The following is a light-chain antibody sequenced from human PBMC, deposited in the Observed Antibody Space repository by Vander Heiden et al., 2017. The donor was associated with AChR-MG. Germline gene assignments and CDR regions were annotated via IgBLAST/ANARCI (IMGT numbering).Light chain of an antibody. CDR2: GAS. V-gene: IGKV3-20*01. CDR1: QSLTSAS. CDR3: QQDGISPYT. J-gene: IGKJ2*01. Sequence: EILLTQSPGTLSLSPGERATLSCRASQSLTSASLAWYQQRPGQAPRLLIYGASNRASGIPDRFSGSGSATDFTLTITRLETEDFAMYHCQQDGISPYTFCQGTKLEIK.